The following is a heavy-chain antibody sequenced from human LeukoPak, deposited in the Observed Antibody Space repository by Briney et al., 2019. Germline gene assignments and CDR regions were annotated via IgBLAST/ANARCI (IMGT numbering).Heavy chain of an antibody. J-gene: IGHJ4*02. Sequence: GESLKISCKGSGYSFTSYWIGWVRQMPGKGLEWMGIIYPSDSDTRYSPSFQGQVTISADKSISTAYLQWSSLKASDSAMYYCARPYDSSGYYIDYWGQGTLVTVSS. D-gene: IGHD3-22*01. CDR3: ARPYDSSGYYIDY. CDR2: IYPSDSDT. CDR1: GYSFTSYW. V-gene: IGHV5-51*01.